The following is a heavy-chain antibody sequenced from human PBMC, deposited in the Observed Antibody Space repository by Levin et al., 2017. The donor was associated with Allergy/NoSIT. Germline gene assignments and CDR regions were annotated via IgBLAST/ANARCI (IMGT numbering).Heavy chain of an antibody. V-gene: IGHV3-15*01. CDR3: TADGGVTAIPAVGY. D-gene: IGHD2-21*02. CDR2: IKSRPDGGTI. CDR1: GFTFSNAW. Sequence: GGSLRLSCAASGFTFSNAWMSWVRQAPGKGLEWVGRIKSRPDGGTIDYGAPVKGRFIISRDDSKNTLYLQMNSLKIDDAAVYYCTADGGVTAIPAVGYWGQGTLVTVSS. J-gene: IGHJ4*02.